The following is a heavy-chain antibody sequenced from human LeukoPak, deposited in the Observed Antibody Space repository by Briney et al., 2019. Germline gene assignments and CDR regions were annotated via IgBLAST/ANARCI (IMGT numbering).Heavy chain of an antibody. CDR2: ISYDGSNK. Sequence: PGGSLRLSCAASGFTFSSYGIHWVRQAPGKGLEWGAVISYDGSNKYYADSVKGRFTISRDNSKNTLYLQMNSLRAGDTAVYYCAKDGGYCSSTSCRHNWFDPWGQGTLVTVSS. J-gene: IGHJ5*02. CDR3: AKDGGYCSSTSCRHNWFDP. V-gene: IGHV3-30*18. D-gene: IGHD2-2*01. CDR1: GFTFSSYG.